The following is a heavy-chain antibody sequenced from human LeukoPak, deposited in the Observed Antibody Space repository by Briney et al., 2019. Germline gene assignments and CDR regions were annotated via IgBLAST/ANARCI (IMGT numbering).Heavy chain of an antibody. D-gene: IGHD2-15*01. CDR1: GGTFSSYA. V-gene: IGHV1-69*13. CDR3: AREGLNIVVVVAATQDRTTHFDY. CDR2: IIPIFGTA. Sequence: ASVKVSCKASGGTFSSYAISWVRQAPGQGLEWMGGIIPIFGTANYAQKFQGRVTITADESTSTAYMELSSLRSEDTAVYYCAREGLNIVVVVAATQDRTTHFDYWGQGTLVTVSS. J-gene: IGHJ4*02.